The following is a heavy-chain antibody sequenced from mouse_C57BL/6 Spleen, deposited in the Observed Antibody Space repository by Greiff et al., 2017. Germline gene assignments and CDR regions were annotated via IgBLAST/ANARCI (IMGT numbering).Heavy chain of an antibody. D-gene: IGHD3-2*02. J-gene: IGHJ3*01. CDR1: GYTFTSYW. CDR2: IHPNSGST. CDR3: ASDSSGPAWFAY. Sequence: VQLQQPGAELVKPGASVKLSCKASGYTFTSYWMHWVKQRPGQGLEWIGMIHPNSGSTNYNEKFKSKATLTVDKSSSTAYMQLSSLTSEDSAVYYCASDSSGPAWFAYWGQGTLVTVSA. V-gene: IGHV1-64*01.